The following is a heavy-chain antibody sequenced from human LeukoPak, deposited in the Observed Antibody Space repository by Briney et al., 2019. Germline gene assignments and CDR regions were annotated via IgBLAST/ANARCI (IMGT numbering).Heavy chain of an antibody. CDR3: AREMSGHSLDY. V-gene: IGHV3-33*08. J-gene: IGHJ4*02. CDR2: IWYDGSNK. CDR1: GFTFSSYA. Sequence: PGGSLRLSCAASGFTFSSYAMHWVRQAPGKGLEWVAVIWYDGSNKYYADSVKGRFTISRDNSKNTLYLQMNSLRAEDTAVYYCAREMSGHSLDYWGQGTLVTVSS. D-gene: IGHD3-10*01.